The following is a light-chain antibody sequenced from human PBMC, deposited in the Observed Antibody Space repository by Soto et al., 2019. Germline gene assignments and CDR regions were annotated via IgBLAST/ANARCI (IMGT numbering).Light chain of an antibody. V-gene: IGKV3-20*01. J-gene: IGKJ1*01. CDR3: QQYGNSRGT. CDR2: GAS. Sequence: EIVLTQSPGILSLSPGERATLSCRASQSVSSNLAWYQQKPGQAPRLLIYGASSRATGIPDRFSGSGSGTDFTLTISGLEPEDFAVYYCQQYGNSRGTFGQGTKVDIK. CDR1: QSVSSN.